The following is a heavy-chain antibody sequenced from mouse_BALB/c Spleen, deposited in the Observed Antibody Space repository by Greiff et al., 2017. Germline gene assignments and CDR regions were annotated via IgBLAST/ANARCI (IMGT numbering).Heavy chain of an antibody. Sequence: EVMLVESGGGLVKPGGSLKLSCAASGFTFSSYTMSWVRQTPEKRLEWVATISSGGGNTYYPDSVKGRFTISRDNAKNNLYLQMSSLRSEDTALYYCARDFSPHYYGSSYFDYWGQGTTLTVSS. CDR1: GFTFSSYT. CDR2: ISSGGGNT. J-gene: IGHJ2*01. V-gene: IGHV5-9*03. CDR3: ARDFSPHYYGSSYFDY. D-gene: IGHD1-1*01.